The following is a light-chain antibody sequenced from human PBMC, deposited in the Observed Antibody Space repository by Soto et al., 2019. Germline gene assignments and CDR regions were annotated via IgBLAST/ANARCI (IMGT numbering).Light chain of an antibody. Sequence: AIPLTQSPSSLSASVGDRVTITCRASQGISSALAWYQQKPGKAPNLLIYDASSLESGVPSRFSGRGSGTDFTLTISSLQPEDFATYYCQQFTSYPTFGGGTKVEIK. CDR2: DAS. CDR3: QQFTSYPT. J-gene: IGKJ4*01. V-gene: IGKV1-13*02. CDR1: QGISSA.